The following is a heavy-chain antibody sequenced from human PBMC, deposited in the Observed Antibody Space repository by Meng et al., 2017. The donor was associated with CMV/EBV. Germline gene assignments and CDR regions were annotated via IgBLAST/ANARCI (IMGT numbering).Heavy chain of an antibody. V-gene: IGHV3-9*01. CDR2: ISWSGGTI. D-gene: IGHD3-9*01. CDR3: VKGTGYDILTGYFDY. CDR1: GFTFDDYA. Sequence: SLKISCAASGFTFDDYALHWVRQPPGKGLEWVSGISWSGGTIDYVDSVRGRFTISRDNARNSVYLLMDSLRLEDTAKYFCVKGTGYDILTGYFDYWGRGVLVTVSS. J-gene: IGHJ4*02.